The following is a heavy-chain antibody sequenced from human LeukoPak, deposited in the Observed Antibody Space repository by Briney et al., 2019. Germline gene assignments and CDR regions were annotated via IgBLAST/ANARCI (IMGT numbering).Heavy chain of an antibody. V-gene: IGHV3-21*01. CDR3: ARILVRLEFDP. Sequence: PGGSLRLSCVASFTTYSFSAYWMHWVRQAPGKGLVWVSSISSSSSYIYYADSVKGRFTISRDNAKNSLYLQMNSLRAEDTAVYYCARILVRLEFDPWGQGTLVTVSS. D-gene: IGHD6-13*01. CDR1: TYSFSAYW. J-gene: IGHJ5*02. CDR2: ISSSSSYI.